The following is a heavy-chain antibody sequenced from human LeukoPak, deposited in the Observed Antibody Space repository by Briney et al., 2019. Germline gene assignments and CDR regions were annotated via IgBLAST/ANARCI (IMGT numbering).Heavy chain of an antibody. Sequence: GGSLRLSCAASGFTFGRHWMSWVRQAPGKGLEWVAHMNQGGSETTNVDSVKGRFTISRDDAKNLVFLQMNSLRVEDTAVYYCARDGVAGGFGYWGQGILVTVSS. CDR3: ARDGVAGGFGY. V-gene: IGHV3-7*03. CDR1: GFTFGRHW. CDR2: MNQGGSET. D-gene: IGHD6-19*01. J-gene: IGHJ4*02.